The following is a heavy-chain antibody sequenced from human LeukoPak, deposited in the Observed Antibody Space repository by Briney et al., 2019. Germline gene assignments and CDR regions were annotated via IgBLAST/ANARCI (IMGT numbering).Heavy chain of an antibody. CDR3: ANEVGDYGGYGGVY. V-gene: IGHV3-30*18. CDR1: GFTFSSYG. D-gene: IGHD4-17*01. Sequence: GGSLRLSCAASGFTFSSYGMHWVRQAPGKGLEWVAVISYDGSNKYYADSVKGRFTISRDNSKNTLYLQMNSLRAEDTAVYYCANEVGDYGGYGGVYWGQGTLVTVSS. CDR2: ISYDGSNK. J-gene: IGHJ4*02.